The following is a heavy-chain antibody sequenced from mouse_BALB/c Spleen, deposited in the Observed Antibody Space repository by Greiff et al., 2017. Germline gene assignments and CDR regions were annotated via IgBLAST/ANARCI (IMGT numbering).Heavy chain of an antibody. CDR1: GYTFTSYV. CDR2: INPYNDGT. J-gene: IGHJ4*01. Sequence: VQLQQSGPELVKPGASVKMSCKASGYTFTSYVMHWVKQKPGQGLEWIGYINPYNDGTKYNEKFKGKATLTSDKSSSTAYMELSSLTSEDSAVYYCARVVAEEAMDYWGQGTSVTVAS. D-gene: IGHD1-1*01. V-gene: IGHV1-14*01. CDR3: ARVVAEEAMDY.